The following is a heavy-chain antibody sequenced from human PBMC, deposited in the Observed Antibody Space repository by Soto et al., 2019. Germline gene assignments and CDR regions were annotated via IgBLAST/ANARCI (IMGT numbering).Heavy chain of an antibody. CDR1: GGSISSSNYY. CDR2: IYYSGST. D-gene: IGHD4-17*01. V-gene: IGHV4-39*01. Sequence: QLQLQESGPGLVKPSETLSLTCTVSGGSISSSNYYWGWIRQPPGKGLEWIGIGTIYYSGSTYYTSSLKSPVTISVATSRNQFSLKLTSVTAADTAVYYCATLPHYGAPKAGFWGQGTLVTVSS. J-gene: IGHJ4*02. CDR3: ATLPHYGAPKAGF.